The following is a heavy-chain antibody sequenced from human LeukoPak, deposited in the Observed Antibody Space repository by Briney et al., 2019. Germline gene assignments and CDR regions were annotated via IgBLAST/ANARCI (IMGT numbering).Heavy chain of an antibody. Sequence: SQTLSLTCTVSGGFISSGSYYWSWIRQPAGKGLEWIGRIYTSGSTNYNPSLKSRVTISVDTSKNQFSLKLSSVTAADTAVYYCARDAGWSGSDAFDIWGQGTVVTVSS. D-gene: IGHD3-3*01. V-gene: IGHV4-61*02. CDR1: GGFISSGSYY. J-gene: IGHJ3*02. CDR3: ARDAGWSGSDAFDI. CDR2: IYTSGST.